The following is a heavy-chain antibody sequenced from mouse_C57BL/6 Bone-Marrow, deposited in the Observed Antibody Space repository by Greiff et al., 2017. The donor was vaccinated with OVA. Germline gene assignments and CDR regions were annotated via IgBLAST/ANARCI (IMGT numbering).Heavy chain of an antibody. Sequence: QVQLQQPGAELVKPGASVKISCKASGYAFSSSWMNWVKQRPGKGLEWIGRIYPGDGDTNYNGKFKGKATLTADKSSSTAYMQLSSLTSEDSAVYFCARIYYYGSSYHWYFDVWGTGTTVTVSS. J-gene: IGHJ1*03. CDR1: GYAFSSSW. CDR2: IYPGDGDT. V-gene: IGHV1-82*01. D-gene: IGHD1-1*01. CDR3: ARIYYYGSSYHWYFDV.